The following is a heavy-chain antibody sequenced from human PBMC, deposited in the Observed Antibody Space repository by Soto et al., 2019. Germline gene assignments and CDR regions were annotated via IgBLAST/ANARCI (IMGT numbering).Heavy chain of an antibody. V-gene: IGHV3-30*18. Sequence: GESLKISCAASGFTFSSYGMHWVRQAPGKGLEWVAVISYDGSNKYYADSVKGRFTISRDNSKNTLYLQMNSLRAEDTAVYYCAKGEYSSSSAFDYWGQGTLVTVS. D-gene: IGHD6-6*01. CDR2: ISYDGSNK. CDR3: AKGEYSSSSAFDY. CDR1: GFTFSSYG. J-gene: IGHJ4*02.